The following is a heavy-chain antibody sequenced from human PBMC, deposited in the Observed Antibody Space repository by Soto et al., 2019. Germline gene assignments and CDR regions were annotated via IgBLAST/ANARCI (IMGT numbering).Heavy chain of an antibody. CDR1: GGSISGHY. D-gene: IGHD6-19*01. Sequence: ETLSLTCTVSGGSISGHYWIWIRQSPGKGLEWIGYIFYSGSTNYNPSLKSRVTLSADTSKNQFSLRLSSVTAADTAVYYCARVGSSGWSPDYWGQGTLVTVSS. CDR3: ARVGSSGWSPDY. J-gene: IGHJ4*02. V-gene: IGHV4-59*11. CDR2: IFYSGST.